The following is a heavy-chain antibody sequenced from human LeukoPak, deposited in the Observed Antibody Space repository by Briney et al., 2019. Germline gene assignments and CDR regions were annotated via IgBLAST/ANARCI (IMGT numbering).Heavy chain of an antibody. J-gene: IGHJ6*03. CDR2: IISSSSYI. CDR3: AREVLRAGVRGYYYYMDV. Sequence: GGSLRLSCAASGFTFSSYEMNWVRQAPGMGLEWGSYIISSSSYIYYADSVKGRFTISRDNAKNSLYLQMNSLRAEDTAVYYCAREVLRAGVRGYYYYMDVWGKGTTVTVSS. D-gene: IGHD2-2*01. CDR1: GFTFSSYE. V-gene: IGHV3-21*05.